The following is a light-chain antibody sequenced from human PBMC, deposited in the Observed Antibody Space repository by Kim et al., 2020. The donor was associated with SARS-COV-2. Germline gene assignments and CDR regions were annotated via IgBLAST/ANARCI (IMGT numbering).Light chain of an antibody. J-gene: IGLJ2*01. Sequence: ALGPTDRITCPGHSRTIYYATWYQQKPGQAQLIVIYGKNNRPSGIPDRFSGSSSGNTASLTITGTQAGDEADYYCNSRDSNDNVVFGGGTKLTVL. CDR1: SRTIYY. V-gene: IGLV3-19*01. CDR2: GKN. CDR3: NSRDSNDNVV.